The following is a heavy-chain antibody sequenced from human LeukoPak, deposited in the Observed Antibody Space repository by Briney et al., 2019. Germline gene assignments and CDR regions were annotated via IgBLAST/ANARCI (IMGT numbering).Heavy chain of an antibody. J-gene: IGHJ4*02. D-gene: IGHD3-9*01. CDR3: ARQASTRYYDILPGLYYFDY. Sequence: GEALMISCTLSGYSLTSYWIAWLRQMPGKGLEWMGGIYPGGSDTRYSPSFQGQATTSADKSITTAYLQWSSLKASDTTMYYCARQASTRYYDILPGLYYFDYWGQGTLVTVSS. CDR1: GYSLTSYW. CDR2: IYPGGSDT. V-gene: IGHV5-51*01.